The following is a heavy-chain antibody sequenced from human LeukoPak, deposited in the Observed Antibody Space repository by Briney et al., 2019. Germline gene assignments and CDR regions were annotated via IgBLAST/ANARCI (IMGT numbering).Heavy chain of an antibody. V-gene: IGHV1-46*01. CDR1: GYTVTNYY. D-gene: IGHD4-11*01. J-gene: IGHJ6*03. CDR3: ARAPYSNLKPAYYYYYMDV. Sequence: GASVKVSCKASGYTVTNYYMHWVRQAPGQGLEWMGIINPNSGNTGYAQKFQGRVTITRNTSISTAYMELSSLRSEDTAVYYCARAPYSNLKPAYYYYYMDVWGKGTTVTVSS. CDR2: INPNSGNT.